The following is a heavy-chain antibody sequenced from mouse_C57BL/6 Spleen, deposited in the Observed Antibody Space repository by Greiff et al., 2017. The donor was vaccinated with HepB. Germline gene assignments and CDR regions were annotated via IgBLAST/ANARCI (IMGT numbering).Heavy chain of an antibody. J-gene: IGHJ2*01. CDR2: IYPGDGDT. V-gene: IGHV1-80*01. CDR3: ARTGGTTVVAPYYFDY. D-gene: IGHD1-1*01. CDR1: GYAFSSYW. Sequence: VQLQQSGAELVKPGASVKISCKASGYAFSSYWMNWVKQRPGKGLEWIGQIYPGDGDTNYNGKFKGKATLTADKSSSTAYMQLSSLTSEDSAVYFCARTGGTTVVAPYYFDYWGKGTTLTVSS.